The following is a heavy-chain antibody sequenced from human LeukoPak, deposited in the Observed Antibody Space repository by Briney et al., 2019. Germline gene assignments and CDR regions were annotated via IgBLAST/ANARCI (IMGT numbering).Heavy chain of an antibody. J-gene: IGHJ4*02. CDR3: ATEVDILTGYRGYYFDY. V-gene: IGHV1-24*01. Sequence: ASVKVSCKASGGTFSSYAISWVRKAHGKGLEWMGGFDPEDGETIYAQKFQGRVTMTEDTSTDTAYMELSSLRSEDTAVYYCATEVDILTGYRGYYFDYWGQGTLVTVSS. D-gene: IGHD3-9*01. CDR2: FDPEDGET. CDR1: GGTFSSYA.